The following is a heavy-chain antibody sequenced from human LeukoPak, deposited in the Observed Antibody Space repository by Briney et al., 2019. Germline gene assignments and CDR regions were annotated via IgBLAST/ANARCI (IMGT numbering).Heavy chain of an antibody. CDR2: ISGSGTTT. V-gene: IGHV3-23*01. Sequence: GGSLRLSCAASGFIFDYYAMTWVRQAPGKGLEWVSAISGSGTTTHFADSVKGRFTISRDNSKNTLYLQMNSLTAEDTAIYYCARPPHYDFLTGYLFDYWGQGTLVTVSS. D-gene: IGHD3-9*01. CDR3: ARPPHYDFLTGYLFDY. CDR1: GFIFDYYA. J-gene: IGHJ4*02.